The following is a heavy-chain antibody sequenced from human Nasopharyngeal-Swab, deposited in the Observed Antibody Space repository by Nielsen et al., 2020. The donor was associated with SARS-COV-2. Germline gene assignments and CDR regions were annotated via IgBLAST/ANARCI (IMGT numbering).Heavy chain of an antibody. Sequence: ASVKVSCKASGYTFTNYDINWVRQATGQGLKWMGWMNPNSGNTGYAQKFQGRVTMTRNTSISTAYMELSSLRSEDTAVYYCARAPAGWGSGWYGWGQGTLVTVSS. V-gene: IGHV1-8*01. CDR3: ARAPAGWGSGWYG. CDR1: GYTFTNYD. J-gene: IGHJ4*02. D-gene: IGHD6-19*01. CDR2: MNPNSGNT.